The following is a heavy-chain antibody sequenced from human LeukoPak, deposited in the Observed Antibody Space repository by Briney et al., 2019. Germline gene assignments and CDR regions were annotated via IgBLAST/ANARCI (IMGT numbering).Heavy chain of an antibody. CDR2: INHSGST. D-gene: IGHD3-9*01. J-gene: IGHJ4*02. Sequence: SETLSLTCAVYGGSFSGYYWSWIRQPPGKGLEWIGEINHSGSTNYNPSLKSRVTISVDTSKNQFSLKLSSVTAADTAVYYCARGRNAPRLAKKLYYFDYWGQGTLVTVSS. CDR1: GGSFSGYY. V-gene: IGHV4-34*01. CDR3: ARGRNAPRLAKKLYYFDY.